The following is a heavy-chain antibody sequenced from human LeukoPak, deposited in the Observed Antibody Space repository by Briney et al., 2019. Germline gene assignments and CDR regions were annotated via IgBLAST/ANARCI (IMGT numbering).Heavy chain of an antibody. CDR1: GYTFTSYD. J-gene: IGHJ5*02. CDR2: ISAYNGNT. Sequence: ASVKVSCKASGYTFTSYDFSWVRQAPGQGLEWMGWISAYNGNTNYAQILQGRLTMTTDTSTSTAYMELRTLTSDDTAVYYCARWRVSANWFDPWGQGTLVTVSS. D-gene: IGHD6-13*01. CDR3: ARWRVSANWFDP. V-gene: IGHV1-18*01.